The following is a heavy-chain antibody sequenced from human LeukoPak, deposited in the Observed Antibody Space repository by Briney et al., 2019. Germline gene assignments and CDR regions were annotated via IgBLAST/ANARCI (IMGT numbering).Heavy chain of an antibody. Sequence: GGSLRLSCEVSGFTVDDYGMSWVRQTPGKGLEWASAISRDGGGTIYADSVKGRFTISRDNARNSLYLQMNSLRAEDTAFYRCARDRMFDSSGYQAHDYWGQGTLVTVSS. CDR3: ARDRMFDSSGYQAHDY. D-gene: IGHD3-22*01. J-gene: IGHJ4*02. CDR1: GFTVDDYG. CDR2: ISRDGGGT. V-gene: IGHV3-20*01.